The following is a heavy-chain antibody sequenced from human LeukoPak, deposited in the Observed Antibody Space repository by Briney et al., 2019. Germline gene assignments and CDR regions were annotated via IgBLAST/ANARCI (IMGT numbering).Heavy chain of an antibody. CDR3: AIGRFLYSSSSGYFDY. CDR2: MNPNSGNT. J-gene: IGHJ4*02. Sequence: ASVKVSCKASGYTFTSYDINWVRQATGQGLEWMGWMNPNSGNTGYAQKSQGRVTMTRNTSISTAYMELSSLRSEDTAVYYCAIGRFLYSSSSGYFDYWGQGTLVTVSS. D-gene: IGHD6-6*01. V-gene: IGHV1-8*01. CDR1: GYTFTSYD.